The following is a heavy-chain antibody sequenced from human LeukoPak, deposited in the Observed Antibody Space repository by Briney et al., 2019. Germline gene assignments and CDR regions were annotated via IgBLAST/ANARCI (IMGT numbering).Heavy chain of an antibody. J-gene: IGHJ6*04. D-gene: IGHD3-16*01. CDR2: IYYTGST. CDR1: GGSISTYY. V-gene: IGHV4-59*08. Sequence: PSETLSLTCTVSGGSISTYYWSWIRQPPGKGLEWIGYIYYTGSTSYNPSLKSRVTMSLDASKNQLSLKLTSVTAADTAVYYCARGRGRNPSGYYYYMDVWGKGTTVTISS. CDR3: ARGRGRNPSGYYYYMDV.